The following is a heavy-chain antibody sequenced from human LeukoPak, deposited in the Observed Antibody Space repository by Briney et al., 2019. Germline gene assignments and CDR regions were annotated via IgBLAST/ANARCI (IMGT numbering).Heavy chain of an antibody. CDR1: GGSISSGGYY. CDR3: ARAPNYCSSTSCYTGKAYYFDY. V-gene: IGHV4-30-2*01. CDR2: IYHSGST. D-gene: IGHD2-2*02. Sequence: PSETLSLTCTVSGGSISSGGYYWSWIRQPPGKGLEWIGYIYHSGSTYYNPSLKSRVTISVDRSKNQFSLKLSSVTAADTAVYYCARAPNYCSSTSCYTGKAYYFDYWGQGTLVTVSS. J-gene: IGHJ4*02.